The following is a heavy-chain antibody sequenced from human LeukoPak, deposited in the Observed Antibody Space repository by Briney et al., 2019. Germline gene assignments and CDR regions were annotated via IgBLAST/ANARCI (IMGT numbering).Heavy chain of an antibody. D-gene: IGHD4-11*01. CDR2: INHSGST. CDR1: GGSFSGYY. V-gene: IGHV4-34*01. CDR3: ARSSDYDAFDI. Sequence: SETLSLTCAVYGGSFSGYYWSWIRQPPGKGLEWIGEINHSGSTNYNPSLKSRVTISVDTSKNQLSLKLSSVTAADTAVYYCARSSDYDAFDIWGQGTMVTVSS. J-gene: IGHJ3*02.